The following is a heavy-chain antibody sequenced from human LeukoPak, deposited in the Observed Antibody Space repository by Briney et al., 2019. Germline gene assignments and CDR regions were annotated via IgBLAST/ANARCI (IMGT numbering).Heavy chain of an antibody. J-gene: IGHJ4*02. Sequence: GGSLRLSCAASGFTFSSYGMHWVRQAPGKGLEWVAVIWYDGSNKYYADSVKGRFTISRDNSKNTLYLQMNSLRAEDTAVYYCAKGIVGDYYDSSGYYYSIGFDYWGQGTLVTVSS. V-gene: IGHV3-33*06. D-gene: IGHD3-22*01. CDR3: AKGIVGDYYDSSGYYYSIGFDY. CDR2: IWYDGSNK. CDR1: GFTFSSYG.